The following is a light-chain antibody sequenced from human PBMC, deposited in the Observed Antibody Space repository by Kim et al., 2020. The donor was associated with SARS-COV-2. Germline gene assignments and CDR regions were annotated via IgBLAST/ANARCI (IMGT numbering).Light chain of an antibody. V-gene: IGKV3-20*01. CDR1: QSISSSY. J-gene: IGKJ1*01. Sequence: EIVLTQSPGTLSLSPGERATLSCRTSQSISSSYLAWYQQKPGQAPRILIYGTSSRATGIPDRFSGSGSGTDFTLTISRVEPEDFAVYYCQLYGSSQWTFGQGTKVDIK. CDR3: QLYGSSQWT. CDR2: GTS.